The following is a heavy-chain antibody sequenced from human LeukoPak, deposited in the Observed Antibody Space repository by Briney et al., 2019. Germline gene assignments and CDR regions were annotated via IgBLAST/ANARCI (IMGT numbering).Heavy chain of an antibody. D-gene: IGHD2-15*01. CDR3: AKGSLGSCRGVICYSLDY. J-gene: IGHJ4*02. CDR2: ISGGGSGT. CDR1: GFTFSSYA. V-gene: IGHV3-23*01. Sequence: QPGGSPRLSYAPSGFTFSSYAMSWVRQAPGKGLEWVAVISGGGSGTYYADSVRGRFTISRDNSKNTLYLQMNSLRAEDTATYYCAKGSLGSCRGVICYSLDYWGQGSLVSVSS.